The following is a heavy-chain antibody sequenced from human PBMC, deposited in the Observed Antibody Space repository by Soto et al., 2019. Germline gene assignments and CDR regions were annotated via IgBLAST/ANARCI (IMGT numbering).Heavy chain of an antibody. V-gene: IGHV3-23*01. D-gene: IGHD1-20*01. Sequence: EVQLLESGGGLLQPGGSLRLSCPASGFTFSSYAMSWVRQAPGKGLERISAVSDNGGSTYYADSVKGRFTISRDNSKDTLYLQMNNRRAEDTAVYYCAKPPDYNWNDYWGQGTLVTVSS. CDR2: VSDNGGST. J-gene: IGHJ4*02. CDR3: AKPPDYNWNDY. CDR1: GFTFSSYA.